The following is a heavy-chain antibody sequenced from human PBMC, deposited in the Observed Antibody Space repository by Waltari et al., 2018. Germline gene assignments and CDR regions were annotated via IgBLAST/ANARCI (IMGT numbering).Heavy chain of an antibody. CDR3: ARDFCSSTSCYGGYNWFDP. V-gene: IGHV4-4*07. CDR2: IYTSGST. J-gene: IGHJ5*02. CDR1: SYY. D-gene: IGHD2-2*01. Sequence: SYYWSWIRQPAGKGLEWIGRIYTSGSTNYNPSLKSRVTMSVDTSKNQFSLKLSSVTAVDTAVYYCARDFCSSTSCYGGYNWFDPWGQGTLVTVSS.